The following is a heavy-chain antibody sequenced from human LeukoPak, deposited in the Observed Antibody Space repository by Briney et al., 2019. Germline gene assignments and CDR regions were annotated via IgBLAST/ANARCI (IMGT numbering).Heavy chain of an antibody. V-gene: IGHV1-46*01. Sequence: ASVKVSCKASGYTFTSYSMHWVRQAPGQGLEWMGIINPSGGSTSYAQKFQGRVTMTRDTSTSTVYMELSSLRSEDTAVYYCARDPGRIEGSGWPTTFDYWGQGTLVTVSS. D-gene: IGHD6-19*01. J-gene: IGHJ4*02. CDR1: GYTFTSYS. CDR2: INPSGGST. CDR3: ARDPGRIEGSGWPTTFDY.